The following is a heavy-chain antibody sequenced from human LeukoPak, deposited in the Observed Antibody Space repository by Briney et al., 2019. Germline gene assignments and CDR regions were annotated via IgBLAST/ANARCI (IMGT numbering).Heavy chain of an antibody. D-gene: IGHD2-2*02. CDR3: AKDLKRSYCSSTSCYTWFDY. V-gene: IGHV3-23*01. J-gene: IGHJ4*02. Sequence: PGGSLRLSCAASGFTFSSYAMSWVRQAPGKGLEWVSAISGSGGSTYYADSVKGRFTISRDNSENTLYLQMNSLRAEGTAVYYCAKDLKRSYCSSTSCYTWFDYWGQGTLVTVSS. CDR2: ISGSGGST. CDR1: GFTFSSYA.